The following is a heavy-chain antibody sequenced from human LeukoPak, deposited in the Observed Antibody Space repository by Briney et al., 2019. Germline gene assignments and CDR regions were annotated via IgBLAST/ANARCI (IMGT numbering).Heavy chain of an antibody. CDR2: IYYSGST. CDR3: ARGPALDYDILTGYYSYYYYYMDV. J-gene: IGHJ6*03. CDR1: GGSISSYY. D-gene: IGHD3-9*01. Sequence: SETLSFTCTVSGGSISSYYWSWIRQPPGKGLEWIGYIYYSGSTNYNPSLKSRVTISVDTSKNQFSLKLSFVTAADTAVYYCARGPALDYDILTGYYSYYYYYMDVWGKGTTVTVSS. V-gene: IGHV4-59*01.